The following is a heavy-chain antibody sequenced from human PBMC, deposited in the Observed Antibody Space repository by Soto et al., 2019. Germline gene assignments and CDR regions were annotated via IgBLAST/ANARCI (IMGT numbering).Heavy chain of an antibody. Sequence: GGSLRLSCAASGFTFSSYWMHWVRQAPGKGLVSVSRINSDGSSTSYADSVKGRFTISRDNAKNTLYLQMNSLRAEDTAVYYCARKEQQLEQFDYWGQGTLVTVSS. CDR2: INSDGSST. CDR3: ARKEQQLEQFDY. CDR1: GFTFSSYW. D-gene: IGHD6-13*01. J-gene: IGHJ4*02. V-gene: IGHV3-74*01.